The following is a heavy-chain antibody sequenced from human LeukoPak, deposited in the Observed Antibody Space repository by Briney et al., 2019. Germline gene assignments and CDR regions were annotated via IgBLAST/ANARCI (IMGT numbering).Heavy chain of an antibody. CDR3: AGGEYYDFWSGYYTGFSYGY. CDR1: GGSISSYY. Sequence: SETLSLTCTVSGGSISSYYWSWIRQPPGKGLEWIGYIYYSGSTNYNPSLKSRVTISVDTSKNQFSLKLSSVTAADTAVYYCAGGEYYDFWSGYYTGFSYGYWGQGTLVTVSS. J-gene: IGHJ4*02. CDR2: IYYSGST. D-gene: IGHD3-3*01. V-gene: IGHV4-59*12.